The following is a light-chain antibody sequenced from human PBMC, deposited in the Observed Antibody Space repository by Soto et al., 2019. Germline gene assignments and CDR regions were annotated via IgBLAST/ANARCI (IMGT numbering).Light chain of an antibody. V-gene: IGLV1-40*01. J-gene: IGLJ2*01. CDR2: GNN. CDR3: QSYDSSLSGCVV. Sequence: QSALTQPPSVSGAPGQRVTISCTGSSSNIGAGYDVHWYQHLPGTAPKLLIYGNNNRPSGVPDRFSGSKSGTSASLAITGLQAEDEAGYYCQSYDSSLSGCVVFGGGTQLTVL. CDR1: SSNIGAGYD.